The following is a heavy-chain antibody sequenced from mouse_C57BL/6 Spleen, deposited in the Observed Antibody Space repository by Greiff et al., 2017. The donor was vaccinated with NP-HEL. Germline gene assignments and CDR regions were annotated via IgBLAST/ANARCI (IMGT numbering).Heavy chain of an antibody. D-gene: IGHD2-3*01. J-gene: IGHJ4*01. Sequence: EVQLQQSGPELVKPGASVKISCKASGYTFTDYYMNWVKQSHGKSLEWIGDINPNNGGTSYNQKFKGKATLTVDKSSSTAYMELRSLTSEDSAVYYCANDGYLAMDYWGQGTSVTVSS. V-gene: IGHV1-26*01. CDR3: ANDGYLAMDY. CDR2: INPNNGGT. CDR1: GYTFTDYY.